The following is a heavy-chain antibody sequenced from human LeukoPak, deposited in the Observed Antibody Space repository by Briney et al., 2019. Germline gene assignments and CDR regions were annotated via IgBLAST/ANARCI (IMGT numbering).Heavy chain of an antibody. V-gene: IGHV4-34*01. J-gene: IGHJ4*02. CDR1: GGSFSGYY. D-gene: IGHD6-19*01. CDR2: INHSGRT. Sequence: SETLSLTCAVYGGSFSGYYWSWIRQPPGKGLEWIGEINHSGRTNYNPSLKSRVTISVDTSKTQFSLKLRSVPAADTAVYYCARGHDSSGWYFDYWGQGTLVTVSS. CDR3: ARGHDSSGWYFDY.